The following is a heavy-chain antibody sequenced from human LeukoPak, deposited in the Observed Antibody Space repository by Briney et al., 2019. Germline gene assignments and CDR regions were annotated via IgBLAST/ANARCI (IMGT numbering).Heavy chain of an antibody. CDR2: ISYDGSNK. V-gene: IGHV3-30*18. CDR3: AKGDREEVAGGTGSDY. D-gene: IGHD6-13*01. CDR1: GFTFSNYG. J-gene: IGHJ4*02. Sequence: GGSLRLSCAASGFTFSNYGMHWVRQAPGKGLEWVSFISYDGSNKFYADSVKGRFTISRDNSKNTLSLQMNSLRLDDTAVYYCAKGDREEVAGGTGSDYWGQGTLVTVSS.